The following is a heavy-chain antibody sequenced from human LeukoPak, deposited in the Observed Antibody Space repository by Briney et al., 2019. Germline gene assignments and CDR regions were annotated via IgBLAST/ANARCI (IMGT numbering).Heavy chain of an antibody. V-gene: IGHV3-23*03. D-gene: IGHD3-10*01. CDR1: GFTFSSYG. CDR3: ARKSASGNYPLDY. J-gene: IGHJ4*02. CDR2: IYSGGST. Sequence: PGGSLRLSCAASGFTFSSYGMSWVRQAPGKGLEWLSIIYSGGSTFYADSVKGRFTISRDNSKNTVFLQMSSLRAEDTALYYCARKSASGNYPLDYWGQGTLVTVSS.